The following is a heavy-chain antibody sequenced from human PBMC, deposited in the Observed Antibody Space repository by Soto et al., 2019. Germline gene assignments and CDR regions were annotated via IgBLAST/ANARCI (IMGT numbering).Heavy chain of an antibody. V-gene: IGHV1-2*02. CDR2: INPQTGGT. CDR1: GYTSTGYY. Sequence: ASVKVSCKASGYTSTGYYIHWVREAPGQGLEWMGWINPQTGGTSYAQKFQGRVTLSRDTSINTAYLELSRLTFDDAAVYFCARERYQVISDGMDVWGQGTTVTVSS. J-gene: IGHJ6*02. CDR3: ARERYQVISDGMDV. D-gene: IGHD2-2*01.